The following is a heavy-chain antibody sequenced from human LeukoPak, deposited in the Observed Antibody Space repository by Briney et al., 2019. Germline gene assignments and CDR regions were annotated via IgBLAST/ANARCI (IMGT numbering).Heavy chain of an antibody. Sequence: PGRSLSLSCTASGFSFSSYGMYWVRQAPGKGLEWVALIYNDGGLPNYLDSVRGRFTISRDNSKNTLYLQMNSLRVEDTAVYYCAKGHFIGNSEFLDNRGQGTLVSVSP. CDR2: IYNDGGLP. V-gene: IGHV3-33*06. J-gene: IGHJ4*02. CDR1: GFSFSSYG. D-gene: IGHD4-23*01. CDR3: AKGHFIGNSEFLDN.